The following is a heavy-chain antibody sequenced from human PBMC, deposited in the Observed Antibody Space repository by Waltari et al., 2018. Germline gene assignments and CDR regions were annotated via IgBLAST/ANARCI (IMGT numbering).Heavy chain of an antibody. CDR1: GFTFSSYS. J-gene: IGHJ4*02. CDR3: ARYFDY. V-gene: IGHV3-21*01. Sequence: EVQLVESGGGLVKPGGSLRLSCAASGFTFSSYSMNWVRRAPGKGLKWVASISSNSSYIYYADSVKGRFTISRDNAKNSLYLQMNSLRAEDTAVYYCARYFDYWGQGTLVTVSS. CDR2: ISSNSSYI.